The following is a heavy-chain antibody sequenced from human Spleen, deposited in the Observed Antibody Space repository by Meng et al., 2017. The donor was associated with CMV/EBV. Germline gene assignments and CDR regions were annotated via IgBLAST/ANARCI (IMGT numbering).Heavy chain of an antibody. CDR1: GGTFSSYT. V-gene: IGHV1-2*02. CDR3: APGIGDFWPMAT. J-gene: IGHJ3*01. D-gene: IGHD3-3*01. Sequence: ASVKVSCKASGGTFSSYTIAWVRQAPGQGLEWMGWVNPNTGGTNYAERFEGRVTMTSDTSISTAYMELRRLKFDDTAMYFCAPGIGDFWPMATWGQGTMVTVSS. CDR2: VNPNTGGT.